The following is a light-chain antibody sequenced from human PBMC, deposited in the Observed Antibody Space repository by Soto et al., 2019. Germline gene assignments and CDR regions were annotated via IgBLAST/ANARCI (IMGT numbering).Light chain of an antibody. CDR1: QSISCY. V-gene: IGKV1-39*01. CDR3: QQRSSSPST. CDR2: AAS. J-gene: IGKJ1*01. Sequence: DIQMTQSPSSLSASLGDRVTITCRASQSISCYLHWYQQKPGKAPKLLIYAASNLQTGVPSRFSGSGSGTDFTLTINSLQPEDFATYSCQQRSSSPSTFGQGTQVEIK.